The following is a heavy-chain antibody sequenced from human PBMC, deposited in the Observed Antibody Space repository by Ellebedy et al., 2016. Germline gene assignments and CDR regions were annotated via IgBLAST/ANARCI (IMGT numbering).Heavy chain of an antibody. D-gene: IGHD2-21*01. CDR2: MYPRDSDI. J-gene: IGHJ6*04. V-gene: IGHV5-51*01. Sequence: GESLKISCKASGYSFSNYWIGWVRQMPGKGLEWMGAMYPRDSDIRYSPSFQGHVTISADTSISTAYLQWTSLKASDSAMYYCATYGGLDVWGKGTTVTVSS. CDR1: GYSFSNYW. CDR3: ATYGGLDV.